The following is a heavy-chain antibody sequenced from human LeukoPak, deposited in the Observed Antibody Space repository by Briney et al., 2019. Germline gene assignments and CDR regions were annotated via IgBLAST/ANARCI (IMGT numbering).Heavy chain of an antibody. CDR3: ARPTEMATIDAFDI. J-gene: IGHJ3*02. Sequence: ASVKVSCKASGYTLTSYGINWVRQAPGQGLEWMGWISTYNGYTNYPQNLQGRVTMTTDTSTNTAYMELRSLRSDDTAMYYCARPTEMATIDAFDIWGQGTMVTVSS. CDR2: ISTYNGYT. CDR1: GYTLTSYG. V-gene: IGHV1-18*01. D-gene: IGHD5-24*01.